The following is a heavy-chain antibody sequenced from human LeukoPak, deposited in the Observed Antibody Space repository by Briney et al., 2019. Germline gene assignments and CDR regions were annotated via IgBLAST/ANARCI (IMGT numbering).Heavy chain of an antibody. Sequence: GESLKISCKGSGYSFTGFWNAWGRQIPGKGLEWMGIISPGDSDTRYSPSFQGQVTISADKYISTAYLQWRSLKASGTAMYYCARHEGLYSSSLVMGFWGQGTLVTVSS. J-gene: IGHJ4*02. CDR1: GYSFTGFW. V-gene: IGHV5-51*01. CDR3: ARHEGLYSSSLVMGF. CDR2: ISPGDSDT. D-gene: IGHD6-13*01.